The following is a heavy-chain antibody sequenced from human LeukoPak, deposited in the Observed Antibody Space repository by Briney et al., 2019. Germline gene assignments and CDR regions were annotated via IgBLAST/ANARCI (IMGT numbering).Heavy chain of an antibody. J-gene: IGHJ4*02. CDR3: ARDFVAGLYYFDY. CDR2: INAGNGNT. V-gene: IGHV1-3*01. Sequence: VASVKVPCKASGYTFTSYAMHWVRQAPGQRLEWMGWINAGNGNTKYSQKFQGRVTITRDTSASTAYMELSSLRSEDTAVYYCARDFVAGLYYFDYWGQGTLVTVSS. CDR1: GYTFTSYA. D-gene: IGHD6-19*01.